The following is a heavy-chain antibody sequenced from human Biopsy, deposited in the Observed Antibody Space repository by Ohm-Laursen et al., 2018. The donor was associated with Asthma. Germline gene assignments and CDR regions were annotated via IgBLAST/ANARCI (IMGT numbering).Heavy chain of an antibody. CDR2: INPNSGGT. CDR3: ARGQKSAGDRWFDP. J-gene: IGHJ5*02. D-gene: IGHD6-13*01. CDR1: GYTFIGCH. V-gene: IGHV1-2*06. Sequence: SVKVSCKASGYTFIGCHIHWMRQAPGQGLEWMGRINPNSGGTNYTQKFQGRVTMTRDTSISTAYMEMSRLRSDDTAVYYCARGQKSAGDRWFDPWGQGTLVTVSS.